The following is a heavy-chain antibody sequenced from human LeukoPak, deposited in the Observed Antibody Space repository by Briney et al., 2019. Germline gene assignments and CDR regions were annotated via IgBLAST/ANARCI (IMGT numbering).Heavy chain of an antibody. CDR1: GFPVASNY. D-gene: IGHD1-26*01. CDR3: ARALGSGTYYG. CDR2: FYSGEST. V-gene: IGHV3-53*01. Sequence: GGSLRLSCAASGFPVASNYMTWVRQAPGKGLEWVACFYSGESTFYADFVKGRFTISRDASKNTVHLQMDRLRADDTAMYYCARALGSGTYYGWGQGTLVTVSS. J-gene: IGHJ4*02.